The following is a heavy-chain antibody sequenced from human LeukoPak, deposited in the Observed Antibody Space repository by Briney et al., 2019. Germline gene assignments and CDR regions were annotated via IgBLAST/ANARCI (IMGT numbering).Heavy chain of an antibody. CDR1: GGSISSSSYY. CDR3: VRTRVYSSGWGENWFDP. J-gene: IGHJ5*02. Sequence: SETLSLTCTVSGGSISSSSYYWGWIRQPPGKGLEWIGSIYNSGSTYYNPSLKSRVTISVDTSKNQFSLKLSSVTAADTAVYYCVRTRVYSSGWGENWFDPWAREPWSPSPQ. CDR2: IYNSGST. D-gene: IGHD6-19*01. V-gene: IGHV4-39*01.